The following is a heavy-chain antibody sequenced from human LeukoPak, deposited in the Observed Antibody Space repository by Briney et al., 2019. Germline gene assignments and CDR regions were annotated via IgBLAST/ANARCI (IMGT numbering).Heavy chain of an antibody. CDR3: ARALNIPGYSSSWYSYYYMDV. D-gene: IGHD6-13*01. J-gene: IGHJ6*03. CDR1: GGSFSGYY. Sequence: PSETLSLTCAVYGGSFSGYYWSWIRQPPGKGLEWIGEINHSGSTNYNPSLKSRVTISVDTSKNQFSLKLSSVTAAGTAVYYCARALNIPGYSSSWYSYYYMDVWGKGTTVTVSS. CDR2: INHSGST. V-gene: IGHV4-34*01.